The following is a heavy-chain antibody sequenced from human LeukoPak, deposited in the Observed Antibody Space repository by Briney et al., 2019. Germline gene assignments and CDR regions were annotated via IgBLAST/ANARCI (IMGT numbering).Heavy chain of an antibody. Sequence: GGSLRLSCAASGVTVSSDYMSWVRQAPGKGLEWVSVIYSDGTTYYAGSVKGRFTISRDGSKNTLSLQMNSLRDEDTAVCYCARGGGAFCGGDCYRNFDYWGPGTLVTVSS. V-gene: IGHV3-66*02. CDR3: ARGGGAFCGGDCYRNFDY. CDR1: GVTVSSDY. J-gene: IGHJ4*02. D-gene: IGHD2-21*02. CDR2: IYSDGTT.